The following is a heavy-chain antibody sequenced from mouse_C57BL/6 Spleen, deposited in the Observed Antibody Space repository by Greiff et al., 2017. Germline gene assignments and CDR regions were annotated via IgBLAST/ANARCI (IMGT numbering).Heavy chain of an antibody. CDR3: TRQAPLYYGNYYWYFDV. V-gene: IGHV6-6*01. D-gene: IGHD2-1*01. J-gene: IGHJ1*03. CDR1: GFTFSDAW. Sequence: DVKLQESGGGLVQPGGSMKLSCAASGFTFSDAWMDWVRQSPEKGLEWVAEIRNKANNHATYYAESVKGRFTISRDDSKSSVYLQMNSLRAEDTGIYYCTRQAPLYYGNYYWYFDVWGTGTTVTVSS. CDR2: IRNKANNHAT.